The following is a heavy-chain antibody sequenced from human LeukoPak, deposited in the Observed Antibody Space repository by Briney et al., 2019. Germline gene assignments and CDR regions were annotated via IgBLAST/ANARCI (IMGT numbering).Heavy chain of an antibody. V-gene: IGHV1-18*01. Sequence: ASVKVSCKASGYTFTSYGISWVRQAPGQGLEWMGWISAYNGNTNYAQKLQGRVTMTTDTSTSTAYMELRSLRSDDTAVYYCARNYDFWSRINYMDVWGKGTTVTVSS. CDR2: ISAYNGNT. D-gene: IGHD3-3*01. J-gene: IGHJ6*03. CDR3: ARNYDFWSRINYMDV. CDR1: GYTFTSYG.